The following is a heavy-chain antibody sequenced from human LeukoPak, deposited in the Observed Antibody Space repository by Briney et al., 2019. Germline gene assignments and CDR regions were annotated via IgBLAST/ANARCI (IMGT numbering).Heavy chain of an antibody. D-gene: IGHD3-22*01. J-gene: IGHJ5*02. CDR3: ARGRDYYAITGYHNWFDA. CDR2: ISPSGDTT. CDR1: GYTFTRYY. V-gene: IGHV1-46*01. Sequence: ASVKVSCKASGYTFTRYYMHWLRQAPGQGLEWMGIISPSGDTTSYAQKFQGRVTMTRDTSTRTVYLDLSSLRSEDTAVYYCARGRDYYAITGYHNWFDAWGQGTLVTFSS.